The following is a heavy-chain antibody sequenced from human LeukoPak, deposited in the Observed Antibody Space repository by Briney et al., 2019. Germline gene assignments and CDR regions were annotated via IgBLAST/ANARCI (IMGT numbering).Heavy chain of an antibody. CDR1: GYIFTSYW. J-gene: IGHJ4*02. Sequence: GESLKISCKGSGYIFTSYWSGWLRQMPGKSLEGMGISYPGDSDTRYSPSFQGQVTISADKSISTAYLQWSSLKASDTAMYYCARRSLYYYGPTDYWGQGTLVTVSS. CDR3: ARRSLYYYGPTDY. D-gene: IGHD3-10*01. V-gene: IGHV5-51*01. CDR2: SYPGDSDT.